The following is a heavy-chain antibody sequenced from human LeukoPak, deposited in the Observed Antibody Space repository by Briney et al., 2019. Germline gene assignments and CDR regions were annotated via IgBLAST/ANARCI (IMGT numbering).Heavy chain of an antibody. Sequence: ASVTVSCKVSGYTLTELSMHWVRQAPGKGLEWMGGFDPEDGETIYAQKFQGRVTMTEDTSTDTAYMELSSLRSEDTAVYYCATPAELVVVNAFDYWGQGTLVTVSS. D-gene: IGHD3-22*01. J-gene: IGHJ4*02. CDR2: FDPEDGET. V-gene: IGHV1-24*01. CDR3: ATPAELVVVNAFDY. CDR1: GYTLTELS.